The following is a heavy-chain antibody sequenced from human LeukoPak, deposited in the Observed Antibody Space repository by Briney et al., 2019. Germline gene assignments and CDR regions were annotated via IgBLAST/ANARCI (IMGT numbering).Heavy chain of an antibody. CDR1: GFTFSSYW. J-gene: IGHJ4*02. CDR2: IKQDGSEK. CDR3: ARDMPNYVWGSYRTSGIDY. V-gene: IGHV3-7*01. Sequence: PGGSLRLSCAASGFTFSSYWMSWVRQAPGKGLEWVANIKQDGSEKYYVDSVEGRFTISRDNAKNSLYLQMNSLRAEDTAVYYCARDMPNYVWGSYRTSGIDYWGQGTLVTVSS. D-gene: IGHD3-16*01.